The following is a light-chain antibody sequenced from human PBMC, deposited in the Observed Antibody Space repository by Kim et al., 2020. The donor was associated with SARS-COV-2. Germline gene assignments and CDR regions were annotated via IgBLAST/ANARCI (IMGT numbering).Light chain of an antibody. Sequence: SPGERATLSCRASQSVRSGYLAWYQQKPGQAPRVVIYGASRRATAVPDRFTGSGSETDFTLTISRLEPEDFAVYYCQQYGSSPRTFGGGTKVDIK. CDR2: GAS. CDR3: QQYGSSPRT. J-gene: IGKJ4*01. CDR1: QSVRSGY. V-gene: IGKV3-20*01.